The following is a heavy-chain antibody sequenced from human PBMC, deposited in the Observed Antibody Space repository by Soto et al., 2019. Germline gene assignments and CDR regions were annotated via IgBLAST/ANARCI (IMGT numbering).Heavy chain of an antibody. Sequence: SETLSLTCTVSGGSISSYYWSWIRQPPGKGLEWIGYIYYSGSTNYNPSLKSRVTISVDTSKNQFSLKLSSVTAADTAVYYCARVRGNYGQEYHFDYWGQGTPVTVSS. CDR3: ARVRGNYGQEYHFDY. V-gene: IGHV4-59*01. J-gene: IGHJ4*02. D-gene: IGHD3-10*01. CDR1: GGSISSYY. CDR2: IYYSGST.